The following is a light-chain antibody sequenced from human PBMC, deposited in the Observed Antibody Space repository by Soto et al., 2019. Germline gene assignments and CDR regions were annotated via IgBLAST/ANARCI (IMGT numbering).Light chain of an antibody. Sequence: EIVLTQSPATLSLSPGERATLSCRASQSVSSYLAWYQQKPGQAPRLLIYDASNRATGIPARFSGSGSGTDFTLTIGRLEPDDFAVYYCQQRSAWPSTCGGGTKVQIK. CDR3: QQRSAWPST. V-gene: IGKV3-11*01. CDR2: DAS. J-gene: IGKJ4*01. CDR1: QSVSSY.